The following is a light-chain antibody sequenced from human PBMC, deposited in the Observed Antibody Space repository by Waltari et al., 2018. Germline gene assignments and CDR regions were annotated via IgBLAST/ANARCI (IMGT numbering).Light chain of an antibody. Sequence: DIQLTHSPSFLSASVGRRVTVTCRASQDIGTYLAWYQKKPGKAPHLLIYAASSLHTGVPSRFSAGGSGPLFTLTLNRLQPGDFATYYCQQLHTSPRPFGGGTEVEL. CDR2: AAS. V-gene: IGKV1-9*01. CDR1: QDIGTY. CDR3: QQLHTSPRP. J-gene: IGKJ4*01.